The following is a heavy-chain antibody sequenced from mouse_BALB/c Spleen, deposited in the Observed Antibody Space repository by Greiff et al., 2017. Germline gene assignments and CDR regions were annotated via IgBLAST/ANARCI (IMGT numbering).Heavy chain of an antibody. V-gene: IGHV1-82*01. CDR3: ARREPGSLYFDV. J-gene: IGHJ1*01. D-gene: IGHD6-1*01. CDR1: GYAFSSSW. Sequence: QVQLQQSGPELVKPGASVKISCKASGYAFSSSWMNWVKQRPGQGLEWIGRIYPGDGDTNYNGKFKGKATLTADKSSSTAYMQLSSLTSVDSAVYFCARREPGSLYFDVWGAGTTVTVSS. CDR2: IYPGDGDT.